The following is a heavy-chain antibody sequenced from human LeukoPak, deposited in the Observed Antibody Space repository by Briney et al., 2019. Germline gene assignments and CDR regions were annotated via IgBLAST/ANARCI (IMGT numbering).Heavy chain of an antibody. Sequence: ASVKVSCKASGYTFTGYYMHWVRQAPGQGLEWMGWINPNSGGTNYAQKFQGRVSMTRDTSINTAYMELSRLRSDDTAVYYCARVTIIRGTDYWGQGTLVTVSS. CDR2: INPNSGGT. CDR1: GYTFTGYY. CDR3: ARVTIIRGTDY. V-gene: IGHV1-2*02. D-gene: IGHD3-10*01. J-gene: IGHJ4*02.